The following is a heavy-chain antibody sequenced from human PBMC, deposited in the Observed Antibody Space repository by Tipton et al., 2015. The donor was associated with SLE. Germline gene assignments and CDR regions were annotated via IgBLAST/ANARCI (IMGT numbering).Heavy chain of an antibody. CDR2: IYYSGGT. V-gene: IGHV4-31*03. D-gene: IGHD3-10*01. Sequence: TLSLTCTVSGGSISSGDYDWSWIRQFPGKGLEWIGYIYYSGGTYYNPSLKSRVTISVDTSKNQFSLKLSSVTAADTAVYYCARDRGVVGTEYYYGMGVWGQGTTVTVSS. J-gene: IGHJ6*02. CDR3: ARDRGVVGTEYYYGMGV. CDR1: GGSISSGDYD.